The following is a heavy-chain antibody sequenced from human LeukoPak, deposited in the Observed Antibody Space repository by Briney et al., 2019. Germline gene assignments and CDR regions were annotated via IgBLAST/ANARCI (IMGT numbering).Heavy chain of an antibody. D-gene: IGHD1-26*01. CDR3: ARDPGGSYGY. CDR1: GFTFSSYA. V-gene: IGHV3-30-3*01. CDR2: ISYDGSNK. Sequence: PGGSLRLSCAASGFTFSSYAMHWVRQAPGKGLEWVAVISYDGSNKYYADSVKGRFTIPRDNSKNTLYLQMNSLRAEDTAVYYCARDPGGSYGYWGQGTLVTVSS. J-gene: IGHJ4*02.